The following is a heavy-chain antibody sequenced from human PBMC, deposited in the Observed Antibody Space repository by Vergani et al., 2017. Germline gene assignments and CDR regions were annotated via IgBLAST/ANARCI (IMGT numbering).Heavy chain of an antibody. CDR3: ASYGDYAGASLLDY. D-gene: IGHD4-17*01. CDR1: GFTFSTYD. CDR2: IGTAGDT. Sequence: EVQLVESGGGLVQPGGSLRLSCAASGFTFSTYDMHWVRQATGKGLEWVSAIGTAGDTYYPGSVKGRFTISRENAKNSLYLQMNGLRAGDTAVYYCASYGDYAGASLLDYWGQGTLVTVSS. J-gene: IGHJ4*02. V-gene: IGHV3-13*01.